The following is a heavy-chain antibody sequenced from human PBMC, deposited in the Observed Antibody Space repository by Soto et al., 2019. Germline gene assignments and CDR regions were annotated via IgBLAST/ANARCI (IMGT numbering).Heavy chain of an antibody. CDR1: GGSISSSSYY. CDR3: ARKNPRAGYYFAY. V-gene: IGHV4-39*01. J-gene: IGHJ4*02. D-gene: IGHD3-16*01. Sequence: SETLSLTCTVSGGSISSSSYYWGWIRQPPGKGLEWIGSIYYSGSTYYNPSLKSRVTISVDTSKNQFSLKLSSVTAADTAVYYCARKNPRAGYYFAYWGREPLFTVSS. CDR2: IYYSGST.